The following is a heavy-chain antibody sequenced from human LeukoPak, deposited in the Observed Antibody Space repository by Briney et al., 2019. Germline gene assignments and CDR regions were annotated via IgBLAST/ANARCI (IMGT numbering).Heavy chain of an antibody. CDR2: IKQDGSEK. J-gene: IGHJ4*02. CDR1: GFTFSNCG. Sequence: RRGFLRLSCADPGFTFSNCGLTWVRQAPGQGLEWVANIKQDGSEKHYVDSAKGRFTISRDNAKNSLYLQMNSLRAEDTAVYYCARDRQIAYWGQGTLVTVSS. V-gene: IGHV3-7*01. CDR3: ARDRQIAY.